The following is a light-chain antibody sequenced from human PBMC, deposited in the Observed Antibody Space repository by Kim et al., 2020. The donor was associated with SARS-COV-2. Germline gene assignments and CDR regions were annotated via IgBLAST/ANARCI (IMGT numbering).Light chain of an antibody. CDR3: QQYHTHST. CDR1: QNVNIW. Sequence: SSVGDTVTITCRASQNVNIWLAWYQQKPGQVPKLLIHKTSGLQRGVPSRFSGGGSGTDFTLTIRSLQPDDFATYYCQQYHTHSTFGQGTKVDIK. V-gene: IGKV1-5*03. CDR2: KTS. J-gene: IGKJ1*01.